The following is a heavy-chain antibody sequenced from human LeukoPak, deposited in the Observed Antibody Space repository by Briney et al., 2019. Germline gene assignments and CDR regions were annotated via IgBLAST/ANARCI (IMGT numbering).Heavy chain of an antibody. J-gene: IGHJ4*02. Sequence: SETLSLTCAVYGGSFSGYYWSWIRQPPGKGLEWIGEINHSGSTNNNPSLKSRVTMSVDTSKNQFSLKLSSVTAADTAVYYCARGQSSPWVVGANLDYWGQGTLVTVSS. D-gene: IGHD1-26*01. V-gene: IGHV4-34*01. CDR1: GGSFSGYY. CDR3: ARGQSSPWVVGANLDY. CDR2: INHSGST.